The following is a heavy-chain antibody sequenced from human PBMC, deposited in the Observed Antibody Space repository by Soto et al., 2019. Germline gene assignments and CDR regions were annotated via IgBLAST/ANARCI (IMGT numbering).Heavy chain of an antibody. CDR3: AKGNRHYDFWSGYYTSVRYYGMDV. CDR2: ISYDGSNK. V-gene: IGHV3-30*18. CDR1: GFTFSSYG. Sequence: WGSLRLSCAASGFTFSSYGMHWVRQAPGKGLEWVAVISYDGSNKYYADSVKGRFTISRDNSKNTLYLQMNSLRAEDTAVYYCAKGNRHYDFWSGYYTSVRYYGMDVWGQGNTVTVSS. D-gene: IGHD3-3*01. J-gene: IGHJ6*02.